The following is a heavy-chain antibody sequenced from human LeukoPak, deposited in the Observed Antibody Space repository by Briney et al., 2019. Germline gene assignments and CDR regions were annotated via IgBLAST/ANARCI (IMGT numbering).Heavy chain of an antibody. Sequence: ASVKVSCKASGYSFTGYYMHWVRQAPGQGLEWMGWINPDSGGTNYARKFQGRVTMTTATTISTAHMQLGWLRSDDTAVYYCASGLNSRSSSCWGQGTRVTVSS. J-gene: IGHJ1*01. CDR3: ASGLNSRSSSC. CDR2: INPDSGGT. V-gene: IGHV1-2*02. D-gene: IGHD6-13*01. CDR1: GYSFTGYY.